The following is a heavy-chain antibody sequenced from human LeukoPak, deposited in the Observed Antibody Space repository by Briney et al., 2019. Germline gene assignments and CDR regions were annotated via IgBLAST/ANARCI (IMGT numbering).Heavy chain of an antibody. Sequence: ASVKVSCKASGYTFTGYYMHWVRQAPGQGLEWMGWINPNSGGTNYAQKLQGRVTMTRDTSISTAYMEMSRLRSDDTAVYYCARVEYDFWSGYASYYYYYMDVWGKGTTVTVSS. CDR2: INPNSGGT. CDR1: GYTFTGYY. D-gene: IGHD3-3*01. CDR3: ARVEYDFWSGYASYYYYYMDV. V-gene: IGHV1-2*02. J-gene: IGHJ6*03.